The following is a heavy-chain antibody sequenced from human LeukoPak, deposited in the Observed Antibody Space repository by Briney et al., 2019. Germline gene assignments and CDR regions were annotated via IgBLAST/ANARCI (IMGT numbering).Heavy chain of an antibody. J-gene: IGHJ4*02. D-gene: IGHD6-19*01. V-gene: IGHV1-46*01. CDR1: GYTFTSYY. Sequence: ASVKVSCKASGYTFTSYYMHWVRQAPGQGLEWMGIINPSGGSTSYAQKFQGRVTMTRDTSTSTVYTELSSLRSEDTAVYYCARVGWERIWVAGTYDTIWYFDYWGQGTLVTVSS. CDR2: INPSGGST. CDR3: ARVGWERIWVAGTYDTIWYFDY.